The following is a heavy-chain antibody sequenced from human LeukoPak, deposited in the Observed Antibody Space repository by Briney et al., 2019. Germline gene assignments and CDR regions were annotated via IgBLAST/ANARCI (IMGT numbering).Heavy chain of an antibody. Sequence: GASVKVSCMASGYTFTGYYIHWVRQAPGQGLEWMGWINPSGGSTSYAQKFQGRVTMTRDTSTSTAYMELRSLRSDDTAVYYCATIYCSSTSCYPLSYYYYGMDVWGQGTTVTVSS. D-gene: IGHD2-2*01. V-gene: IGHV1-46*01. CDR1: GYTFTGYY. J-gene: IGHJ6*02. CDR3: ATIYCSSTSCYPLSYYYYGMDV. CDR2: INPSGGST.